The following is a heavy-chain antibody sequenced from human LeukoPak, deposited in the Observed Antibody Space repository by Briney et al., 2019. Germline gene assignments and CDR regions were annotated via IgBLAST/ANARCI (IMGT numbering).Heavy chain of an antibody. J-gene: IGHJ6*03. Sequence: GGSLRLSCAASGFTFSAYAMSWVRQAPGKGLEWVSAISGSGGSTYYADSVKGRFTISRDNSKNTLYPQMNSLRAEDTAVYYCAKEGGYDIYYYMDVWGKGTTVTVSS. CDR3: AKEGGYDIYYYMDV. V-gene: IGHV3-23*01. CDR2: ISGSGGST. D-gene: IGHD5-12*01. CDR1: GFTFSAYA.